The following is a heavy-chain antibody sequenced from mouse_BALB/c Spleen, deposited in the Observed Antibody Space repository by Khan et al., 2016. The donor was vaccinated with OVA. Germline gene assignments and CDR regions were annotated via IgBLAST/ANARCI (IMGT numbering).Heavy chain of an antibody. CDR2: ISTYSGDT. D-gene: IGHD2-4*01. J-gene: IGHJ3*01. CDR3: AREVSTMITTWFAY. Sequence: QVQLQQSGPEPVRPGVSVKISCKGSGYTFTDYAVHWVKQSHAKSLEWIGVISTYSGDTKYNQKFKGKATMTVDKSSSTAYMELARLTSEDSAIYYGAREVSTMITTWFAYWGQGTLVTVSA. V-gene: IGHV1S137*01. CDR1: GYTFTDYA.